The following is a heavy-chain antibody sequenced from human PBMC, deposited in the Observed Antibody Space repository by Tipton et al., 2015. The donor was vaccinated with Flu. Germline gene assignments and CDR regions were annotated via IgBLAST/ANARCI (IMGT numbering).Heavy chain of an antibody. V-gene: IGHV4-39*01. CDR1: GGSISSSSYY. Sequence: LRLSCTVSGGSISSSSYYWGWIRQPPGKGLEWIGSIYYSGSTYYNPSLKSRVTISVDTSKNQFSLKLSSVTAADTAVYYCAPGNTATDYWGQGTLVTVSS. CDR3: APGNTATDY. CDR2: IYYSGST. J-gene: IGHJ4*02. D-gene: IGHD5-18*01.